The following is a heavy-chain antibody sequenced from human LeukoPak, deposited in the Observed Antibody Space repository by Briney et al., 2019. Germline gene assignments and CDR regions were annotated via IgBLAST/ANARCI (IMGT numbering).Heavy chain of an antibody. D-gene: IGHD3-22*01. CDR3: ARDRGYYYDSSGYYEPAY. J-gene: IGHJ4*02. V-gene: IGHV1-2*06. CDR2: INPNSGCT. Sequence: ASVKVSCKASGYTFTGYYMHWVRQAPGQGLEWMGRINPNSGCTNYAQKFQGRVTMTRETSISTAYMELSRLRSDDTAVYYCARDRGYYYDSSGYYEPAYWGQGTLVTVSS. CDR1: GYTFTGYY.